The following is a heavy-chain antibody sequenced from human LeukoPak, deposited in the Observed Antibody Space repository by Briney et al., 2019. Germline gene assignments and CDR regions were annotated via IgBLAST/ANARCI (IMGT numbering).Heavy chain of an antibody. V-gene: IGHV3-33*01. J-gene: IGHJ4*02. CDR3: ARDLEIGSSSYYFDY. CDR2: IWYDGSK. Sequence: PGRSLRLSCAASRFTFSTYGMHWVRQAPGKGLEWVAVIWYDGSKYYADSVRGRFTISRDNFKNTLYLQMNSLRAEDTAVYYCARDLEIGSSSYYFDYWGQGTLVTVSS. D-gene: IGHD3-3*01. CDR1: RFTFSTYG.